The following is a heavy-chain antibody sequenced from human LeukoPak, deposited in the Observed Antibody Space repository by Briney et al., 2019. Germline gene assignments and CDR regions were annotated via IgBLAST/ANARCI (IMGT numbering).Heavy chain of an antibody. J-gene: IGHJ4*02. CDR2: IYSGGST. D-gene: IGHD1-7*01. V-gene: IGHV3-53*01. CDR3: ATYNWNYNFDY. Sequence: PGGSLRLSCAASGFTFSSYSMNWVRQAPGKGLEWVSVIYSGGSTYYADSVKGRFTISRDNSKNTLYLQMNSLRAEDTAVYYCATYNWNYNFDYWGQGTLITVSS. CDR1: GFTFSSYS.